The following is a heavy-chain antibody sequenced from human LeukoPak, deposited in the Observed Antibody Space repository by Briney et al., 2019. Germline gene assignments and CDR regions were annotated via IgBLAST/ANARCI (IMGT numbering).Heavy chain of an antibody. Sequence: GGSLRLSCAASRLTLRNNFMRWVRPAPGKGLEWVSVSYSGGSTYYADSVKGRFTISRDNSKNTLYLQMNSLRAEDTAVYYCANIVGATGGYWGQGTLVTVSS. CDR2: SYSGGST. CDR1: RLTLRNNF. CDR3: ANIVGATGGY. J-gene: IGHJ4*02. D-gene: IGHD1-26*01. V-gene: IGHV3-66*01.